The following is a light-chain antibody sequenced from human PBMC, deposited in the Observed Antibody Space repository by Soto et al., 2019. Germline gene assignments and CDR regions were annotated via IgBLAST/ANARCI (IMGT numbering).Light chain of an antibody. CDR2: GAS. Sequence: ELVMTQSPATLSESPGERATLSCRASQSVRSNYLSWYQQKPGQAPRLLIYGASTRATGFPARFSGSGSGTEFTLTISSLQSEDFAVYYCQQYSSWPLTFGGGTKVDIK. CDR1: QSVRSN. V-gene: IGKV3-15*01. J-gene: IGKJ4*01. CDR3: QQYSSWPLT.